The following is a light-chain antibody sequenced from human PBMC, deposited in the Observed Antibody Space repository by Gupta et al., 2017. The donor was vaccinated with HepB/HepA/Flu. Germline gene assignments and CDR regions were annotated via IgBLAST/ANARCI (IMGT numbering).Light chain of an antibody. CDR1: QSVRSY. J-gene: IGKJ5*01. V-gene: IGKV3-11*01. Sequence: IVLTHSPATLSLSPGERATLSCRASQSVRSYLAWYQQKPGQAPRLLIYDAAKRDTGIPARFSGSGDGKDLTLTISSREQEDFAVYYCQQRSNWPLLTFGQGTRLEIK. CDR3: QQRSNWPLLT. CDR2: DAA.